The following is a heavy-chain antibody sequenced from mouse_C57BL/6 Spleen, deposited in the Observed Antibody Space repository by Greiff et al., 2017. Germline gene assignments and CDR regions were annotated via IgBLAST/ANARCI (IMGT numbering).Heavy chain of an antibody. D-gene: IGHD1-1*01. V-gene: IGHV7-3*01. CDR3: ARVLRDYYAMDY. J-gene: IGHJ4*01. CDR1: GFTFTDYY. Sequence: EVKLMESGGGLVQPGGSLSLSCAASGFTFTDYYMSWVRQPPGKALEWLGFIRNKANGYTTEYNASVKGRFTISRDNSQSILYLQMNALRAEDSATYYCARVLRDYYAMDYWGQGTSVTVSS. CDR2: IRNKANGYTT.